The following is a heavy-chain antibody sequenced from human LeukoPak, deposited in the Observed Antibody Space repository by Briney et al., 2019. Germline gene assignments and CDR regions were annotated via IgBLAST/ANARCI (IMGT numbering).Heavy chain of an antibody. Sequence: SEALSLTCTVSGGSISSYYWSWIRQPPGKGLEWIGYIYYSGSTNYNPSLKSRVTISVDTSKNQFSLKLSSVTAADTAVYYCAAMTPRYYYYMDVWGKGTTVTVSS. CDR3: AAMTPRYYYYMDV. V-gene: IGHV4-59*08. CDR2: IYYSGST. CDR1: GGSISSYY. D-gene: IGHD2-2*01. J-gene: IGHJ6*03.